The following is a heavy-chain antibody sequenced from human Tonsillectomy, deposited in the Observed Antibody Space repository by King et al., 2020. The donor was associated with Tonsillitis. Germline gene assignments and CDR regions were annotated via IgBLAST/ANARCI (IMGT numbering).Heavy chain of an antibody. D-gene: IGHD2-21*01. CDR1: GFTFSRHW. V-gene: IGHV3-74*01. J-gene: IGHJ4*02. CDR3: ARVGGDDPIDY. Sequence: VQLVESGGGLVQPGGSLRLSCAASGFTFSRHWMNWVRHAPGKGLVWVSRINTDGSSTSYADSVKGRFTISRDNAKNTLYLQMNSLRAEDTAIYYCARVGGDDPIDYWGQGTLVTVSS. CDR2: INTDGSST.